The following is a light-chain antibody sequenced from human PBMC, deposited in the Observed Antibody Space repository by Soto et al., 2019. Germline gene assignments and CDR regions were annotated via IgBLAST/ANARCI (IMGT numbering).Light chain of an antibody. J-gene: IGLJ1*01. CDR3: SSYTHAFALGVYV. CDR2: DVS. CDR1: SSDVGGCNC. V-gene: IGLV2-14*01. Sequence: QSALTQPASVSGAPGQSITLSCTGTSSDVGGCNCVSWFQQHPGKAPKLLIYDVSNRPSGVSDRFSGSKSGNTASLTISGLQAEDEADYYCSSYTHAFALGVYVFGSGTKLTVL.